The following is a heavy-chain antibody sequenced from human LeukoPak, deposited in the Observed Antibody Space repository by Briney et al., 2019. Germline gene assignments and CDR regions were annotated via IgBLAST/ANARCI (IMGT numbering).Heavy chain of an antibody. V-gene: IGHV3-30*18. D-gene: IGHD3-9*01. CDR1: GFTFSSYG. CDR3: AKGGYFDWLFPDY. J-gene: IGHJ4*02. CDR2: ISYDGSNK. Sequence: GRSLRLSCAASGFTFSSYGMHWVRQAPGKGLEWVAVISYDGSNKHYADSVKGRFTISRDNSKNTLYLQMNSLRAEDTAVYYCAKGGYFDWLFPDYWGQGTLVTVSS.